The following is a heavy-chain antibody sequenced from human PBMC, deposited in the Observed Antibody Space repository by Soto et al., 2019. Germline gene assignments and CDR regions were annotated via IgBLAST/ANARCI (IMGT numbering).Heavy chain of an antibody. CDR2: IWYDGSNK. V-gene: IGHV3-33*01. J-gene: IGHJ4*02. D-gene: IGHD1-26*01. CDR3: ARDRSGSYLGYFDY. Sequence: QVQLVESGGGVVQPGRSLRLSCAASGFTFSSYGMHWVRQAPGKGLEWGEVIWYDGSNKYYADSVKGRFTISRDNSKNTLYLQMNSRRAEDTAVYYCARDRSGSYLGYFDYWGQGTLVTVSS. CDR1: GFTFSSYG.